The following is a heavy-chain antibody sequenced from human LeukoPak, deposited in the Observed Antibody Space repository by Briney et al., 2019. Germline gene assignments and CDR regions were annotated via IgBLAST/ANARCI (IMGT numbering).Heavy chain of an antibody. D-gene: IGHD4-17*01. CDR3: ARDRPYGMKPVGWFDP. CDR2: IYHSGST. J-gene: IGHJ5*02. Sequence: SETLSLTCTVSGYSISSGYYWGWIRQPPGKGLEWIGSIYHSGSTYYNPSLKSRVTISVDTSKNQFSLKLSSVTAADTAVYYCARDRPYGMKPVGWFDPWGQGTLVTVSS. V-gene: IGHV4-38-2*02. CDR1: GYSISSGYY.